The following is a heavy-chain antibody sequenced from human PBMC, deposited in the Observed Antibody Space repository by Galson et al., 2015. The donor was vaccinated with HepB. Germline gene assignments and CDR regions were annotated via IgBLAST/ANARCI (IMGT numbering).Heavy chain of an antibody. D-gene: IGHD5-24*01. J-gene: IGHJ5*02. Sequence: QVQLQESGPGLVKPSQTLSLTCTVSGGSISRGGYYWTWIRQHPGKGLEWIGYIYYSWSTYYNPSLKSRVTISVDTSKNQFSLKLRSVTAADTAVYFCTRQIDDDKVDWFDPWGQGTLVTVSS. V-gene: IGHV4-31*03. CDR1: GGSISRGGYY. CDR2: IYYSWST. CDR3: TRQIDDDKVDWFDP.